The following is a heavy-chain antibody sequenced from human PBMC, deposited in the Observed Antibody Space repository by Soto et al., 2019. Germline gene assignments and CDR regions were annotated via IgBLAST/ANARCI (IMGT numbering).Heavy chain of an antibody. V-gene: IGHV3-21*01. J-gene: IGHJ4*02. D-gene: IGHD1-26*01. CDR2: ISSSSSYI. CDR1: GFTFSSYS. Sequence: EVQLVESGGGLVKPGGSLRLSCAASGFTFSSYSMNWVRQAPGKGLEWVSSISSSSSYIYYADAVKGRFTNSRDNAKNSLFLQMSSRRAEDTAVYNCARATHSGSYYRLATYYFDYWGQGTLDTVSS. CDR3: ARATHSGSYYRLATYYFDY.